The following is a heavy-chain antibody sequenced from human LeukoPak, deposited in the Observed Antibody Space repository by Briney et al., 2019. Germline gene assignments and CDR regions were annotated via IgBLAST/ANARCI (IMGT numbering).Heavy chain of an antibody. CDR3: ARDGRIQLWLGAYYYYMDV. CDR1: GYTFTSYG. Sequence: ASVKVSCKASGYTFTSYGISWVRQAPGQGLEWIGWISAYNGNTNYAQKLQGRVTMTTDTSTSTAYMELRSLRSDDTAVYYCARDGRIQLWLGAYYYYMDVWGKGTTVTVSS. CDR2: ISAYNGNT. D-gene: IGHD5-18*01. V-gene: IGHV1-18*01. J-gene: IGHJ6*03.